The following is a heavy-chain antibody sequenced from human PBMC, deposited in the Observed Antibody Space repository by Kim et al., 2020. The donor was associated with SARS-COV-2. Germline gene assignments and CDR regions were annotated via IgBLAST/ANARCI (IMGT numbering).Heavy chain of an antibody. CDR3: AREKYARQQLVQRRYFQH. CDR2: INTNTGNT. V-gene: IGHV7-4-1*02. J-gene: IGHJ1*01. CDR1: GYTFTSYA. D-gene: IGHD6-13*01. Sequence: ASVKVSCKASGYTFTSYAMNWVRQAPGQGLEWMGWINTNTGNTTYAQGFTGRFVFSLDTSVSTAYLQISSLKAEDTAVYYCAREKYARQQLVQRRYFQHWGQGTLVTVSS.